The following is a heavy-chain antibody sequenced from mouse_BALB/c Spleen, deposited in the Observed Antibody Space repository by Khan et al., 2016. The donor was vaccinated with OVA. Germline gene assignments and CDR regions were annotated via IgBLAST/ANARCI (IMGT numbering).Heavy chain of an antibody. CDR3: ARGNYYGYYFDY. CDR1: GYSITSGYA. D-gene: IGHD1-1*01. V-gene: IGHV3-2*02. Sequence: EVQLQESGPGLVKPSQSQSLTCTVTGYSITSGYAWNWIRQFPGNKLEWMGYISYSGGTSYNPSLKSRISITRDTSKNQFFLQLNSVTTEDTATYYCARGNYYGYYFDYRGQGTTLTVSS. CDR2: ISYSGGT. J-gene: IGHJ2*01.